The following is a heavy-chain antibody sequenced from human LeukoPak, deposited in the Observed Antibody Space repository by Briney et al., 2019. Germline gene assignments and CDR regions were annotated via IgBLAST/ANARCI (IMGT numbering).Heavy chain of an antibody. J-gene: IGHJ6*03. V-gene: IGHV4-34*01. CDR1: GGSFSGYY. CDR3: AYHMIVVVIITICYYYYYMDV. D-gene: IGHD3-22*01. CDR2: INHSGST. Sequence: SETLSLTCAVYGGSFSGYYWSWIRQPPGKGLEWIGEINHSGSTNYNPSLKSRVTISVDTSKNQFSLKLSSVTAADTAVYYCAYHMIVVVIITICYYYYYMDVWGKGTTVTISS.